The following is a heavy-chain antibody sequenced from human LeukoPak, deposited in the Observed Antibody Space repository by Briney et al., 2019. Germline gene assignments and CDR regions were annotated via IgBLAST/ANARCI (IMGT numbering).Heavy chain of an antibody. D-gene: IGHD1-26*01. Sequence: GRSLRLSCAASGFTFNNFAIHWVRQAPGKGPEWVAVIHSDGRSKYYADSLKGRFTISRDNSKNTLYLQMNSLRSEDTALYYCAKDLDGSYCVDFWGQGTPVTVSS. CDR3: AKDLDGSYCVDF. CDR1: GFTFNNFA. CDR2: IHSDGRSK. V-gene: IGHV3-30*02. J-gene: IGHJ4*02.